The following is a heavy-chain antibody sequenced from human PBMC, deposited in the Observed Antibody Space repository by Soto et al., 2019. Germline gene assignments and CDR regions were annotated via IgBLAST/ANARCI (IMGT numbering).Heavy chain of an antibody. V-gene: IGHV3-64*02. J-gene: IGHJ4*02. CDR1: GFTFSAYA. Sequence: GGSLRLSCAASGFTFSAYAMHWVRQAPRKGLEYVSAISSNGGSTFYADSVQGRFTISRDNSKNTLYLQVGSLRAEDMAVYYCARTIHDFWSGYPQGFFDYWGQGTLVTVSS. CDR2: ISSNGGST. D-gene: IGHD3-3*01. CDR3: ARTIHDFWSGYPQGFFDY.